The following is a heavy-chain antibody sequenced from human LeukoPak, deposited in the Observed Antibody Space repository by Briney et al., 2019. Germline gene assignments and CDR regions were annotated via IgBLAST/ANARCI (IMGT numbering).Heavy chain of an antibody. J-gene: IGHJ3*02. D-gene: IGHD4-17*01. CDR1: GYTFTSYG. CDR3: AKTLDYGDYGAFDI. V-gene: IGHV1-18*01. CDR2: ISAYNGNT. Sequence: GASVKVSCKASGYTFTSYGISWVRQAPGQGLEWMGWISAYNGNTNYAQKLQGRVTMTTDTSTSTAYMELRSLRSDDTAVYYCAKTLDYGDYGAFDIWGQGTTVTVSS.